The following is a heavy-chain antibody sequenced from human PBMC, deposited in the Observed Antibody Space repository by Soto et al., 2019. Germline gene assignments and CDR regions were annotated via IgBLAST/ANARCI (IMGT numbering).Heavy chain of an antibody. D-gene: IGHD3-9*01. V-gene: IGHV4-39*01. CDR3: ARHSAHYDILTGYYSYYFDY. Sequence: QLQLQESGPGLVKPSETLSLTCTVSGGSISSSSYYWGWIRQPPGKGLEWIGSIYYSGSTLYNPSPKSRVTISVDTSKNQFSLRLSSVTAAETAVYYCARHSAHYDILTGYYSYYFDYWGQGTLVTVSS. J-gene: IGHJ4*02. CDR2: IYYSGST. CDR1: GGSISSSSYY.